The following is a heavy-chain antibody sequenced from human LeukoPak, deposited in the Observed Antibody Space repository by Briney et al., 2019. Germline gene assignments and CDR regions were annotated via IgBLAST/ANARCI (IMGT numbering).Heavy chain of an antibody. V-gene: IGHV3-23*01. D-gene: IGHD6-13*01. CDR1: GFTFSSYA. J-gene: IGHJ4*02. CDR3: ARDGGSSWYFDY. Sequence: PGGTLRLSCAASGFTFSSYAMNWVRQAPGKGLEWVSSISGSGGSTYYADSVKGRFTISRDNSKNTLYLQMSSLRAEDTAVYYCARDGGSSWYFDYWGQGTLVTVSS. CDR2: ISGSGGST.